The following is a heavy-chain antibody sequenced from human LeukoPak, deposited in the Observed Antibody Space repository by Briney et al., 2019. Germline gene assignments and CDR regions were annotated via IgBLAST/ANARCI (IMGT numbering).Heavy chain of an antibody. D-gene: IGHD6-19*01. V-gene: IGHV3-7*03. CDR1: GFTFTNYW. CDR2: IKQDGSEK. CDR3: AKDGPGGWYFDS. J-gene: IGHJ4*02. Sequence: GGSLGLSCAASGFTFTNYWMCWVRQAPGKGLEWVANIKQDGSEKHYVDSVNGRFTISRDNAKDSLYLQMNSLRAEDTAVYYCAKDGPGGWYFDSWGQGTPVTVSS.